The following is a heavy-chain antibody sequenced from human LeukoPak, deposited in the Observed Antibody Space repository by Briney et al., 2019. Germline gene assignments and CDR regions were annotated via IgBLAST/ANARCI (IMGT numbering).Heavy chain of an antibody. V-gene: IGHV4-59*08. CDR3: ASHGSSGHDPLT. D-gene: IGHD5-12*01. J-gene: IGHJ4*01. Sequence: SETLSLTCTVSGDSIRSYYWNWIRRPPGKGLEWIGYIYYTGSTSYNPSLKSRVTISLDTSKSQSSLRLTSVTAADTAVYYCASHGSSGHDPLTWGQGTLVTVSS. CDR2: IYYTGST. CDR1: GDSIRSYY.